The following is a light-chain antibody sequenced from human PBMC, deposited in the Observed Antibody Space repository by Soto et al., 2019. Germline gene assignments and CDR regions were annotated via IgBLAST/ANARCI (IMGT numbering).Light chain of an antibody. J-gene: IGKJ2*01. Sequence: EIVLTQSPGTLSLSPGERATLSCRASQSVSSSYLAWYQQKPGQAPSLLIYSASSRATSIPGRFSGSGSGTYISLTMSTLEREDFQVYYCPQYDSSYTFGKGTKLEIK. CDR1: QSVSSSY. CDR3: PQYDSSYT. V-gene: IGKV3-20*01. CDR2: SAS.